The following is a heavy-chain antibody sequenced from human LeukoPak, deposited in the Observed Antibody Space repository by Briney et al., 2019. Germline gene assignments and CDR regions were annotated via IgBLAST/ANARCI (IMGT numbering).Heavy chain of an antibody. CDR2: ISAYNGNT. V-gene: IGHV1-18*01. CDR1: GYTFTSYG. Sequence: ASVKVSCKASGYTFTSYGISWVRQAPGQGLEWMGWISAYNGNTNYAQKLQGRVTMTTDTSTSTAYMELRSLRSDDTAVYYCAREIAYCGGDCSSDAFDIWGQGTMVTVSS. J-gene: IGHJ3*02. D-gene: IGHD2-21*02. CDR3: AREIAYCGGDCSSDAFDI.